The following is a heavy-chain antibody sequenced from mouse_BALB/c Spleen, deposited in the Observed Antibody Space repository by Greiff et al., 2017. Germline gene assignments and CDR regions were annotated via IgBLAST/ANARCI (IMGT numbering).Heavy chain of an antibody. J-gene: IGHJ3*01. CDR3: ARRGNWDVGFAY. CDR2: IYPGNSDT. D-gene: IGHD4-1*01. V-gene: IGHV1-5*01. CDR1: GYRFTSYW. Sequence: EVQLHQSGTVLARPGASVKMSCKASGYRFTSYWMHWVKQRPGQGLEWIGAIYPGNSDTSYNQKFKGKAKLTAVTSASTAYLQLSSLTSEDTAVYYCARRGNWDVGFAYWGQGTLVTVSA.